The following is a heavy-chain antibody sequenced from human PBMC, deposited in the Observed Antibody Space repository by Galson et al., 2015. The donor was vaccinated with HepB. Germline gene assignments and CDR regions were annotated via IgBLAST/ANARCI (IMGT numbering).Heavy chain of an antibody. J-gene: IGHJ3*02. D-gene: IGHD2-15*01. CDR3: TTMPSIVVVVAADDAFDI. CDR1: GFTFSNAW. CDR2: IKSKTDGGTT. V-gene: IGHV3-15*01. Sequence: RLSCAASGFTFSNAWISWVRQAPGKGLEWVGRIKSKTDGGTTDYAAPVKGRFTISRDDSKNTLYLQMNSLKTEDTAVYYCTTMPSIVVVVAADDAFDIWGQGTMVTVSS.